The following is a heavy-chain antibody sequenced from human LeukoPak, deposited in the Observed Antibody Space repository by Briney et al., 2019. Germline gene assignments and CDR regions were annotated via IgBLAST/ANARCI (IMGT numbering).Heavy chain of an antibody. J-gene: IGHJ5*02. V-gene: IGHV3-30*02. CDR1: GFTFSSYG. CDR2: IRYDGSNK. D-gene: IGHD6-19*01. Sequence: QPGGSLRLSCAASGFTFSSYGMHWVRQAPGKGLEWVAFIRYDGSNKYYADSVKGRFTISRDNSKNTLYLQMNSLRAEDTAVYYCAKDRDSSGWYLPTWGQGTLVTVSS. CDR3: AKDRDSSGWYLPT.